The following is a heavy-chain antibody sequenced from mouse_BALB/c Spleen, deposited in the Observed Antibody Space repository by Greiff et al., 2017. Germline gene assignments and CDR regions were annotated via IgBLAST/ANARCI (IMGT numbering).Heavy chain of an antibody. CDR3: ARTDYYGSSYCDY. V-gene: IGHV1-7*01. Sequence: QVQLQQSGAELAKPGASVKMSCKASGYTFTSYWMHWVKQRPGQGLEWIGYINPSTGYTEYNQKFKDKATLTADKSSSTAYMQLSSLTSEDSAVYYCARTDYYGSSYCDYWGQGTTLTVSS. J-gene: IGHJ2*01. D-gene: IGHD1-1*01. CDR1: GYTFTSYW. CDR2: INPSTGYT.